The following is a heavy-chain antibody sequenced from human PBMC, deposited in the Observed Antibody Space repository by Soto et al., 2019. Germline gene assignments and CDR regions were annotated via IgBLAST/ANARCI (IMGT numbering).Heavy chain of an antibody. J-gene: IGHJ3*02. D-gene: IGHD2-15*01. Sequence: EVQLVESGGGLVKPGGSLRLSCAASGFTFSSYSMNWVRQAPGKGLEWVSSISSSSSYIYYADSVKGRFTISRDNANNSLYLQMNRLRAEDTAVYYCARLYCSGGSCYVAFDIWGQGTMVTVSS. V-gene: IGHV3-21*01. CDR2: ISSSSSYI. CDR3: ARLYCSGGSCYVAFDI. CDR1: GFTFSSYS.